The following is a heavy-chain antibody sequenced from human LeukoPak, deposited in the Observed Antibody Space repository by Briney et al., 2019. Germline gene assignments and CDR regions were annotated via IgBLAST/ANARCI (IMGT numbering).Heavy chain of an antibody. V-gene: IGHV3-7*05. CDR1: GSTFSSYW. CDR2: IKEDESEI. D-gene: IGHD3-10*01. J-gene: IGHJ4*02. Sequence: GGSLRLSCAASGSTFSSYWMNWVRQAPGKGLEWVANIKEDESEIYYVDSVKGRFTISRDNAKNSLSLQMDSLRAEDTAVYFCVTGVYYFDYWGQGTLVTVSS. CDR3: VTGVYYFDY.